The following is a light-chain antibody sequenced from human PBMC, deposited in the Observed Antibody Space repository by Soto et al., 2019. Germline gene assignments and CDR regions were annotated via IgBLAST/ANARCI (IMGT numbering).Light chain of an antibody. Sequence: DIQMTQSPSTLSASVGDRVTITCRASQSISSWLAWYQQKPGKAPNLLIYDASSLQSGVPSRFSGSGSGTEFTLTISCLQPDDFATYYCQQYNSYSPTFGQGTKVDIK. V-gene: IGKV1-5*01. CDR2: DAS. J-gene: IGKJ1*01. CDR1: QSISSW. CDR3: QQYNSYSPT.